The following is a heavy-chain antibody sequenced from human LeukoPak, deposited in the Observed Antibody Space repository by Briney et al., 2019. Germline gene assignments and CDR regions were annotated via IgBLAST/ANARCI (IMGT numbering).Heavy chain of an antibody. CDR3: ATRGY. D-gene: IGHD3-10*01. J-gene: IGHJ4*02. CDR1: GGSISSHY. CDR2: IYYSGST. Sequence: TSETLSLTCTVSGGSISSHYWSWIRQPPGKGLEWIGYIYYSGSTNYNPSLKSRVTISVDTSKNQFSLKLSSVTAADTAVYYCATRGYWGQGTLVAVSS. V-gene: IGHV4-59*11.